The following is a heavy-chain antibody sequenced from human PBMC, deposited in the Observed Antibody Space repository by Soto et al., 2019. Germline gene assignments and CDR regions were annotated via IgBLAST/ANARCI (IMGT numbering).Heavy chain of an antibody. J-gene: IGHJ4*02. D-gene: IGHD3-16*02. CDR1: GGSISSYY. V-gene: IGHV4-59*01. CDR3: ARVRQSYDYVWGSYRYSLSCFDY. Sequence: PSETLSLTCTVSGGSISSYYLSWIRQPPGKGLEWIGYIYYSGGTNYNPSLKSRVTISVDTSKNQFSLKLSSVTAADTAVYYCARVRQSYDYVWGSYRYSLSCFDYWGQGTLVTVSS. CDR2: IYYSGGT.